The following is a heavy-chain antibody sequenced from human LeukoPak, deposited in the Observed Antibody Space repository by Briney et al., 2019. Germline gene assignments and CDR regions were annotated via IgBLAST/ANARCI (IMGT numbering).Heavy chain of an antibody. V-gene: IGHV3-48*03. CDR1: GFTFSRYE. Sequence: PGGSLRLSCAASGFTFSRYEMNWVRQAPGKGLEWVSYISSSGSTKYCADSVRGRLTISRDNAKNSLYLQMNSLRVEDTAVYYCARDCSGGSCPYGLDVWGQGTTVTVSS. D-gene: IGHD2-15*01. J-gene: IGHJ6*02. CDR2: ISSSGSTK. CDR3: ARDCSGGSCPYGLDV.